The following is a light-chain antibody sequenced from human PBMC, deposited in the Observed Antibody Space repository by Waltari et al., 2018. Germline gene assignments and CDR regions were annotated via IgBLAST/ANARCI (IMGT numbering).Light chain of an antibody. J-gene: IGKJ1*01. CDR3: QQTYSTSWT. V-gene: IGKV1-39*01. Sequence: DIQMTQSPTSLFASVEDRVTITCRASQSISRDLRWYQQKPGKAPKLLVYVASNLQSGVPSRFSGSGSGTDFTLTISNLQPEDLASYYCQQTYSTSWTFGQGTKVEIK. CDR2: VAS. CDR1: QSISRD.